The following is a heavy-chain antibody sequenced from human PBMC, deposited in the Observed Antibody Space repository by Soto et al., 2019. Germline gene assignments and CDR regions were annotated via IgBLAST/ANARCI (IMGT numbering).Heavy chain of an antibody. CDR3: ARVTPYRRGYFFDY. CDR2: ISAYNGNT. D-gene: IGHD2-2*01. Sequence: ASVKVSCKASGYTFTSYGISWVRQAPGQGLEWMGWISAYNGNTNYAQKPQGRVTMTTDTSTSTAYMELSSLRSEDTAVYYCARVTPYRRGYFFDYWGLGTLVTVSS. J-gene: IGHJ4*02. CDR1: GYTFTSYG. V-gene: IGHV1-18*01.